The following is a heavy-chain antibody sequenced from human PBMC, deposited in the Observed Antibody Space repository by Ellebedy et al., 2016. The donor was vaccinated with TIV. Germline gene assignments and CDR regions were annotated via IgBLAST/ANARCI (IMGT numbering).Heavy chain of an antibody. CDR1: GFTFSDHL. J-gene: IGHJ4*02. CDR3: THHMEGATWH. V-gene: IGHV3-15*01. Sequence: GESLKISCAASGFTFSDHLMDWVRQAPGKGLEWVGRIQSKVDGGTTDYAAPVTGRFIMSRYDSKNTCYLQLNSLKTEDTAVYYSTHHMEGATWHWGQGTLVTVSS. D-gene: IGHD1-26*01. CDR2: IQSKVDGGTT.